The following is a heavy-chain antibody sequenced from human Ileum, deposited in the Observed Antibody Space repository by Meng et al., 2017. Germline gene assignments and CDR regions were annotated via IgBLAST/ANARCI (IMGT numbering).Heavy chain of an antibody. D-gene: IGHD7-27*01. J-gene: IGHJ5*02. Sequence: GESLKISCAASGFTFSGYAMTWVRQAPGKGLEWVSGIIDSGDSTFYADSVKGRFTISRDNSKNTLYLQMNSLRAEDTAVYYCALGTPNWFDPWGQGTLVTVSS. CDR1: GFTFSGYA. V-gene: IGHV3-23*01. CDR3: ALGTPNWFDP. CDR2: IIDSGDST.